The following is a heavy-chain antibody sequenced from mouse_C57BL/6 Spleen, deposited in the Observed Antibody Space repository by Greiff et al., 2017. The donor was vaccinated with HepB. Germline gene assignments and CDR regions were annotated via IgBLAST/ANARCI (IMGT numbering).Heavy chain of an antibody. J-gene: IGHJ3*01. D-gene: IGHD1-1*01. CDR1: GYTFTDYY. V-gene: IGHV1-26*01. CDR2: INPNNGGT. Sequence: VQLQQSGPELVKPGASVKISCKASGYTFTDYYMNWVKQSHGKSLEWIGDINPNNGGTSYNQKFKGKATLTVDKSSSTAYMELRSLTSEDSAVYYCARRSLGYYGSPWFAYWGQGTLVTVSA. CDR3: ARRSLGYYGSPWFAY.